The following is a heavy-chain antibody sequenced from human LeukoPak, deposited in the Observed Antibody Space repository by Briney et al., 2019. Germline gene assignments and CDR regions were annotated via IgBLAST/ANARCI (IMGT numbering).Heavy chain of an antibody. J-gene: IGHJ6*02. CDR3: ARAPFTRSLTAIWYYGMDV. CDR1: GDSVSSNSAA. D-gene: IGHD5-18*01. V-gene: IGHV6-1*01. Sequence: SQTLSLTCAISGDSVSSNSAAWNWIRQSPSRGLEWLGRTYYRSKWYNDYAVSVKSRITISPDTSKNQFSLQLNSVTPEDTAVYYCARAPFTRSLTAIWYYGMDVWGQGTTVTVSS. CDR2: TYYRSKWYN.